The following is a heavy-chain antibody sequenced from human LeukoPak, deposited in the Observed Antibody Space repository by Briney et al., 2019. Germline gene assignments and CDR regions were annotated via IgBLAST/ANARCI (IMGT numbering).Heavy chain of an antibody. D-gene: IGHD4-17*01. CDR3: ARDYDYGDYYYGMDV. Sequence: PGGSLRLSGAASGFTFSSYAMSWVRQAPGKGLEGVSAISGSGGSTYYADSVKGRFTISRDNSKNTLYLQMNSLRAEDTAVYYCARDYDYGDYYYGMDVWGQGTTVTVSS. J-gene: IGHJ6*02. CDR1: GFTFSSYA. CDR2: ISGSGGST. V-gene: IGHV3-23*01.